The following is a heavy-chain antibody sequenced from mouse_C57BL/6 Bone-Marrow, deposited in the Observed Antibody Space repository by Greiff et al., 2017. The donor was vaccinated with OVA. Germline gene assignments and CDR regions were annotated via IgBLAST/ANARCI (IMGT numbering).Heavy chain of an antibody. CDR3: ARDLGYDRYFDV. D-gene: IGHD2-2*01. CDR2: INYDGSST. CDR1: GFTFSDYY. J-gene: IGHJ1*03. V-gene: IGHV5-16*01. Sequence: EVQLVESEGGLVQPGSSMKLSCTASGFTFSDYYMAWVRQVPEKGLEWVANINYDGSSTYYLDSLKSRFLISRDNAKNILYLQMSSLKSEDTATYYCARDLGYDRYFDVWGTGTTVTVSS.